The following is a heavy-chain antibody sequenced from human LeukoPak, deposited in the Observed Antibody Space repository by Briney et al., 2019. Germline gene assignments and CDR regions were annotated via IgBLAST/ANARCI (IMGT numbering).Heavy chain of an antibody. V-gene: IGHV1-69*13. D-gene: IGHD4-23*01. CDR3: ARESLPYGGNSFGHYYGMDV. Sequence: ASVKVSCKASEGTFSSYAISWVRQAPGQGLEWMGQIIPMLGTASYAQRFQGRVTLTADESTSTAYMELSSLRSEDTAVYYCARESLPYGGNSFGHYYGMDVWGQGTTVTVSS. CDR1: EGTFSSYA. J-gene: IGHJ6*02. CDR2: IIPMLGTA.